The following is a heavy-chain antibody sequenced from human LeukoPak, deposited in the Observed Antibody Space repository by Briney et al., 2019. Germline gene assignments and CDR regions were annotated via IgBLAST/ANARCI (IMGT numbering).Heavy chain of an antibody. V-gene: IGHV3-23*01. CDR2: ISGSGGST. CDR1: GFTFSSYA. D-gene: IGHD6-19*01. Sequence: GGSLRLSCAASGFTFSSYAMSWVRQAPGKGLEGVSVISGSGGSTYYADSVKGRFTISRDNFKNTLYLQMNSLRAEDTAVYYCAKGYSSGWKLDYFDYWGQGTLVTVSS. CDR3: AKGYSSGWKLDYFDY. J-gene: IGHJ4*02.